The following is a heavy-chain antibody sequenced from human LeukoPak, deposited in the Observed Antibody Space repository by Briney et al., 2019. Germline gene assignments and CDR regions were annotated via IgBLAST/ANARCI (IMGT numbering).Heavy chain of an antibody. CDR1: GGSISSGDFP. V-gene: IGHV4-30-2*01. CDR3: ARGFYGAGSHFDY. Sequence: PSQTLSPTCAVSGGSISSGDFPWSWIRQPPGKGLEWIGYIFHTGHTSYNPSLKSRVTISVDMSKNQLSLRLTSVTAADTAVYYCARGFYGAGSHFDYWGQGTLVTVSS. J-gene: IGHJ4*02. D-gene: IGHD3-10*01. CDR2: IFHTGHT.